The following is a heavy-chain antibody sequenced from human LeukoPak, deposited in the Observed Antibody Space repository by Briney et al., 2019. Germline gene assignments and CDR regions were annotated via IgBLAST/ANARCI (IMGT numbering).Heavy chain of an antibody. CDR3: ARSQPLAYLDL. CDR1: GGSFNSYA. J-gene: IGHJ2*01. Sequence: PVASVKVSCKASGGSFNSYAISWVRQAPGQGLEWMGGIIPIFGTANYAQKFQGRVTITADKSTNTAYMELSSLRSEDTAVYYCARSQPLAYLDLWGRGTLVTVSS. CDR2: IIPIFGTA. V-gene: IGHV1-69*06.